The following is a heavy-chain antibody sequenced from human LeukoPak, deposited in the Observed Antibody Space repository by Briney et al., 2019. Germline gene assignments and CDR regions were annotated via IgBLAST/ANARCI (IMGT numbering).Heavy chain of an antibody. D-gene: IGHD6-19*01. V-gene: IGHV3-30*02. CDR2: IQYDGSNK. CDR3: AGISVAGTYQPVDYFDY. Sequence: PGGSLRLSCAASGFTFSSYGMHWVRQAPGKGLGWVAFIQYDGSNKYYADSVKGRFTISRDNSKNTLYLQMNSLRAEDTAVYYCAGISVAGTYQPVDYFDYWGQGTLATVSS. J-gene: IGHJ4*02. CDR1: GFTFSSYG.